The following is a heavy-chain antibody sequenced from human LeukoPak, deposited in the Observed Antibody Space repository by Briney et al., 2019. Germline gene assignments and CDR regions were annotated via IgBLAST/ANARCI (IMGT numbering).Heavy chain of an antibody. CDR1: GGTFSSYA. D-gene: IGHD6-25*01. J-gene: IGHJ4*02. CDR2: INPNSGGT. Sequence: ASVKVSCKASGGTFSSYAISWVRQAPGQGLEWMGWINPNSGGTNYAQKFQGWVTMTRDTSISTAYMELSRLRSDDTAVYYCATRIAAGALDYWGQGTLVTVSS. V-gene: IGHV1-2*04. CDR3: ATRIAAGALDY.